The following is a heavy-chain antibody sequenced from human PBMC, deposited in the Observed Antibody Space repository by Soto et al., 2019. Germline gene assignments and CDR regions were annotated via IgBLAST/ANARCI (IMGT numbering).Heavy chain of an antibody. CDR1: GGSISSYY. J-gene: IGHJ4*02. D-gene: IGHD3-10*01. CDR2: IYYSGST. Sequence: QVQLQESGPGLVKPSETLSLTCTVSGGSISSYYWSWIRQPPGKRLEWIGYIYYSGSTNYNPSLKSRVTISVDTSKNQFSLKLNSMTAADTAVYYCARHNYGSGSTYFDYWGQGTLVTVSS. CDR3: ARHNYGSGSTYFDY. V-gene: IGHV4-59*08.